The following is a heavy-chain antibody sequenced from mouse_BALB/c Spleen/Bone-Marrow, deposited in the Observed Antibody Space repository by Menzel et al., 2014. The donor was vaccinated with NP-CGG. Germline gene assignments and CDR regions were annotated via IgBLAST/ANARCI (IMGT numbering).Heavy chain of an antibody. CDR1: GYTFTTYT. Sequence: VKLMESGAELARPGASAKMSCKASGYTFTTYTIHWVKQRPGQGLEWIGYINPSSGYANYNQNFKDKATLTADKSSSTAYMQLSSLTSEDSAVYYCTRITTVVRYFDVWGTGTTVTVSS. D-gene: IGHD1-1*01. V-gene: IGHV1-4*01. J-gene: IGHJ1*03. CDR3: TRITTVVRYFDV. CDR2: INPSSGYA.